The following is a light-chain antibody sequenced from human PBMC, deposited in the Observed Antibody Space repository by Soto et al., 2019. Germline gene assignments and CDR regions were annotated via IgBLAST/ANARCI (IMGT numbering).Light chain of an antibody. J-gene: IGKJ5*01. CDR3: QQHTLWPIT. CDR2: YIS. CDR1: QSAGNF. V-gene: IGKV3D-15*01. Sequence: IMVSMSAAALSVNPGETASLSCRASQSAGNFLAWYQQKPGQAPRLLIYYISTRATGIPARFSGSGSGTEFTLTIISLQSEDSAVYYCQQHTLWPITFGQGTRLEIK.